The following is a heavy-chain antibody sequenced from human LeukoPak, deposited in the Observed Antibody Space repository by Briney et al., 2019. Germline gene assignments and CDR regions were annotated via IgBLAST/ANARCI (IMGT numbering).Heavy chain of an antibody. CDR2: IYHTGPT. CDR3: ARVLIWFGQLQNWFDP. CDR1: GGSMTNNTFY. V-gene: IGHV4-39*07. D-gene: IGHD3-10*01. Sequence: SETLSLTCTVSGGSMTNNTFYWGWIRQPPGKGLEWIGSIYHTGPTYYNPSLKSRVAISVDTSKNQFSLKLSSVTAADTAVYYCARVLIWFGQLQNWFDPWGPGTLVTVSS. J-gene: IGHJ5*02.